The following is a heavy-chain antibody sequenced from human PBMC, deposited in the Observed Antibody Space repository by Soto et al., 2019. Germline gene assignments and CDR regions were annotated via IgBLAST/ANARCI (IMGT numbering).Heavy chain of an antibody. CDR3: ARHKTRFLEWLIGESLYYFDY. Sequence: SETLSLTCSVSGYLISSGYYWGWVRQTPGKGLEWLGSIDYSGRTYKNPSLKSRVSASVDLSKNQFSLKLSSVTAADTAVYYCARHKTRFLEWLIGESLYYFDYWGQGTLVTVSS. CDR2: IDYSGRT. D-gene: IGHD3-3*01. J-gene: IGHJ4*02. V-gene: IGHV4-38-2*01. CDR1: GYLISSGYY.